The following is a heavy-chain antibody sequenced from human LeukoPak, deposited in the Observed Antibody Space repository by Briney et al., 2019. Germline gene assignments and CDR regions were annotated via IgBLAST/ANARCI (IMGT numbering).Heavy chain of an antibody. Sequence: ASVKVSCKASGYTFTTYYIHWVRQAPGQGLEWMGIINPSRGNAGYPKNFQGRVTMTSDTSTSTVYMELSGLRSEDTAIYYCAREPPHSCRFDYRGQGTLVTVSS. V-gene: IGHV1-46*01. D-gene: IGHD2-21*01. J-gene: IGHJ4*02. CDR3: AREPPHSCRFDY. CDR2: INPSRGNA. CDR1: GYTFTTYY.